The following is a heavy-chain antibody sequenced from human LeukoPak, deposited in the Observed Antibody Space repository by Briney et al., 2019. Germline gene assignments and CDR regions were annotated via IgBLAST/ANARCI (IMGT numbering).Heavy chain of an antibody. CDR3: ARRRYYYDSSGLMYIPGAFDI. CDR2: IYHSGST. CDR1: GYSISSGYY. D-gene: IGHD3-22*01. J-gene: IGHJ3*02. Sequence: PSETLSLTCAVSGYSISSGYYWGWIRQPPGKGLEWIGSIYHSGSTYYNPSLKSRVTISVDTSKNQFSLKLSSVTAADTAVYYCARRRYYYDSSGLMYIPGAFDIWGQGTMVTVSS. V-gene: IGHV4-38-2*01.